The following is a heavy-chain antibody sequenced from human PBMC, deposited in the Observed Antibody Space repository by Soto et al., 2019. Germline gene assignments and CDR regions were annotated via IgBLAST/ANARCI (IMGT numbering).Heavy chain of an antibody. J-gene: IGHJ4*02. D-gene: IGHD3-22*01. CDR2: INPYNGNT. Sequence: AASVKVSCKASGYTFTNYGIIWHRQAPGQGLEWMGWINPYNGNTYYAQRVQGRVTMTTDTSTSTAYMELRSLRSDDTAVYYCARVPTDSSGYYKYYFDYWGQGTLVTVSS. CDR1: GYTFTNYG. CDR3: ARVPTDSSGYYKYYFDY. V-gene: IGHV1-18*04.